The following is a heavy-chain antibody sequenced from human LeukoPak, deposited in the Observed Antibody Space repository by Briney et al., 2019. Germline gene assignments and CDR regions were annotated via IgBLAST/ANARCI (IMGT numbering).Heavy chain of an antibody. D-gene: IGHD5/OR15-5a*01. J-gene: IGHJ6*02. CDR3: ARVESSTIPLYYYYGMDV. Sequence: WASVKVSCKASGGTFSSYAISWVRQAPGQGLEWMGRINPILGIANYAQKFQGRVTITADNSTSTAYMELSSLRSEDTAVYYCARVESSTIPLYYYYGMDVWGQGTTVTVSS. CDR2: INPILGIA. CDR1: GGTFSSYA. V-gene: IGHV1-69*04.